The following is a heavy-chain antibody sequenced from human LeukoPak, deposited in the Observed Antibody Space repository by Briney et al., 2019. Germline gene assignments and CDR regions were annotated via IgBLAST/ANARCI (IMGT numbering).Heavy chain of an antibody. CDR2: ISTNNGNT. CDR3: ARPDVSQGITI. Sequence: ASVKVSCKASGYTFTSYGISWVRQAPGQGLEWMGWISTNNGNTNYAQKFQGRVTMTRDTSTSTAYMELRSLRPDDTAVYYCARPDVSQGITIWGHGTLVTVSS. V-gene: IGHV1-18*01. J-gene: IGHJ4*01. D-gene: IGHD3-10*01. CDR1: GYTFTSYG.